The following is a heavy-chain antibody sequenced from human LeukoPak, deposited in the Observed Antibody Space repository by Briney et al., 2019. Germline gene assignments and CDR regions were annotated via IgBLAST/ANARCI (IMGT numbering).Heavy chain of an antibody. CDR1: GYTFTSYD. V-gene: IGHV1-18*01. CDR3: ARFRGSGWYSFDL. D-gene: IGHD6-19*01. Sequence: ASVKVSCKASGYTFTSYDISWVRQAPGQGLEWMGWISAYNGNTNYAQKLQGRVTMTRDTSISTDYMELSDLRSDDTAVYYCARFRGSGWYSFDLWGQGTLVTVSS. J-gene: IGHJ5*02. CDR2: ISAYNGNT.